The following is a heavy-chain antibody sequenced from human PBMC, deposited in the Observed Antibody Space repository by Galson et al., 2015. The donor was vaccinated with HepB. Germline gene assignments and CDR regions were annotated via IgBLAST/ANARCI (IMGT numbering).Heavy chain of an antibody. CDR1: GFTFSAYG. J-gene: IGHJ4*02. V-gene: IGHV3-33*01. D-gene: IGHD1-1*01. CDR3: ARDMEGYLDY. Sequence: SLRLSCAVSGFTFSAYGMHWVRQAPGKGLEWVAGMWYDGFNKHYGDFVKGRFTISRDDSRNTLYLQMNSLRAEDTAVYYCARDMEGYLDYWGQGTLVTVSS. CDR2: MWYDGFNK.